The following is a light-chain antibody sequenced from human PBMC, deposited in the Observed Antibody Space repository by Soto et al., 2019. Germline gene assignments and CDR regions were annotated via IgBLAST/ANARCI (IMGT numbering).Light chain of an antibody. V-gene: IGKV3-15*01. CDR2: GAS. CDR1: QSVSSN. Sequence: EIVMTQSPATLSVSPGERATLSCGASQSVSSNLAWYQQKPGQAPRLLIYGASTRATGIPARFSGSGSGTEFTLTICSLQSEDFAAYYCLQYNYFWTFGQGTKVDIK. CDR3: LQYNYFWT. J-gene: IGKJ1*01.